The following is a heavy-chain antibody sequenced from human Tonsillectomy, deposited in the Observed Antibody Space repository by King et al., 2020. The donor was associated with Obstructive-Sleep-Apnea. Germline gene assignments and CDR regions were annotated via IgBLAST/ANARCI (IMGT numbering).Heavy chain of an antibody. CDR2: ICYSGST. J-gene: IGHJ4*02. D-gene: IGHD4/OR15-4a*01. CDR3: ARAPPXDXXGAXDY. CDR1: GGSIDSYY. V-gene: IGHV4-59*01. Sequence: QLQESGPGVVKPSETLSLTCTVSGGSIDSYYWSWIRQPPGKGLEWIGYICYSGSTNYNPSLKSRVSISVDTSKNQFSLNLSSVTAADTAVYYCARAPPXDXXGAXDYWGQXXLVTV.